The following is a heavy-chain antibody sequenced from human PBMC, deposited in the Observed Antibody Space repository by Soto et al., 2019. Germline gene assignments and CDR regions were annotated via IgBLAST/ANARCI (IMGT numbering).Heavy chain of an antibody. CDR2: IYSGGST. CDR3: ARATSSPAYGMDV. D-gene: IGHD6-13*01. V-gene: IGHV3-53*02. Sequence: EVQLVETGGGLIQPGGSLRLSCAASGFTVSSNYMSWVRQAPGKGLEWVSVIYSGGSTYYADSVKGRFTISRDNSKNTLYLQMNSLRAEDTAVYYCARATSSPAYGMDVWGQGTTVTVSS. CDR1: GFTVSSNY. J-gene: IGHJ6*02.